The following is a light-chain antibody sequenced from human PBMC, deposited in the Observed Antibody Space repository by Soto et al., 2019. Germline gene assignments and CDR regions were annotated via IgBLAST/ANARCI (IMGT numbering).Light chain of an antibody. V-gene: IGLV2-23*02. J-gene: IGLJ3*02. CDR1: SSDVGNYNL. Sequence: SALSQPASVSGSPGQSITISFTGTSSDVGNYNLVSWYQQHPDKAPKLMIYEVSKRPSGVSDRFSGSKSGNTASLTISGLQAEDEADYYCCSFAGSTTLLFGGGTKVTVL. CDR2: EVS. CDR3: CSFAGSTTLL.